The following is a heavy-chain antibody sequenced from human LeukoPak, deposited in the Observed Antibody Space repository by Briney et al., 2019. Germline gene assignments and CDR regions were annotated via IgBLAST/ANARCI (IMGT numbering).Heavy chain of an antibody. CDR1: GYVFSEYY. Sequence: ASVKVSCKTSGYVFSEYYIHWVRQAPGQGLEWLGRISSGTNYAQKFQGRVTVTRGTSISTVYLDLSRLRPDDTAVYYCARDRDGYNSFDWWGQGTLVTVSS. J-gene: IGHJ4*02. V-gene: IGHV1-2*06. D-gene: IGHD5-24*01. CDR3: ARDRDGYNSFDW. CDR2: ISSGT.